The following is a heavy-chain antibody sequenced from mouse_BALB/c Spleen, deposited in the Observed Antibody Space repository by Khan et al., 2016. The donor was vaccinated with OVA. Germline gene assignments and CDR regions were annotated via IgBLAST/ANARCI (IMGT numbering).Heavy chain of an antibody. D-gene: IGHD1-1*01. Sequence: QVQLKQSGAELAKPGASVKMSCKASGYTFTSYWMHWVKQRPGQGLAWIGYINPSTGYSEFNQKFKDKATLTAAKSSSTAYMQLSSLTSDDSAFYYCANHGRTAAWFAYWGQGTLVTVSA. J-gene: IGHJ3*01. CDR1: GYTFTSYW. V-gene: IGHV1-7*01. CDR3: ANHGRTAAWFAY. CDR2: INPSTGYS.